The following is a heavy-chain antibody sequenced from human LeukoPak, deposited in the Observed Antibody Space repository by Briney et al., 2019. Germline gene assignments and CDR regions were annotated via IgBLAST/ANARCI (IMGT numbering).Heavy chain of an antibody. CDR2: IKRDGSEK. V-gene: IGHV3-7*03. Sequence: PGGSLRLSCAASGFTFSSYWMTWVRQAPGKGLEWVANIKRDGSEKYYMDSVKGRFTISRDNAKNSLYLQMNSLRAEDTAVYYCARHHVFVLGGSSFDYWGQGTLVTVSS. D-gene: IGHD3-16*01. J-gene: IGHJ4*02. CDR3: ARHHVFVLGGSSFDY. CDR1: GFTFSSYW.